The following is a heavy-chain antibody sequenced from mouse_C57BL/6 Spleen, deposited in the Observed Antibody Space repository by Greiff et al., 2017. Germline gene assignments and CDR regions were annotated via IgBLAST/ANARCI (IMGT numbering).Heavy chain of an antibody. D-gene: IGHD2-2*01. V-gene: IGHV1-26*01. Sequence: EVQLQQSGPELVKPGASVKISCKASGYTFTDYYMNWVKQSHGKSLEWIGDINPNNGGTSYNQKFKGKATLTLDKSYSTAYMELRSLTSEDSAVYYWAKDYGYDGGFAYWGQGTLVTVSA. J-gene: IGHJ3*01. CDR1: GYTFTDYY. CDR2: INPNNGGT. CDR3: AKDYGYDGGFAY.